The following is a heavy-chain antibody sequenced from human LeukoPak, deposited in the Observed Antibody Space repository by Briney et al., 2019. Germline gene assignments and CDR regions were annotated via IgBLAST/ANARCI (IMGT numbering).Heavy chain of an antibody. CDR2: IYTSGST. J-gene: IGHJ5*02. D-gene: IGHD3-10*01. Sequence: PSETLSLTCTVSGGSISSYYWSWLRQPAGKGLEWLGRIYTSGSTNYNPSLKSRVTMSVDTSKKQFSLKLSSVTAADPAVYYCARGYYGSGMTFDPWGQGTLVTVSS. V-gene: IGHV4-4*07. CDR3: ARGYYGSGMTFDP. CDR1: GGSISSYY.